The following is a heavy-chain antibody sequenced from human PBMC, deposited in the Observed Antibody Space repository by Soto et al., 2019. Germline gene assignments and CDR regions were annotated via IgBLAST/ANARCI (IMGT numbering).Heavy chain of an antibody. CDR2: IIPMYGTP. CDR3: AKGDGGLTDNFKWYVPAFDV. Sequence: QVQLVQSGADVKKPGSSVRVSCKASGGTFSRYAFSWVRLAPGQGPEWMGGIIPMYGTPRYGQKFQGRVSISADKPTNTVYMELSSLRSEDTAVYYCAKGDGGLTDNFKWYVPAFDVWGLGTSVTVSS. J-gene: IGHJ6*02. CDR1: GGTFSRYA. D-gene: IGHD1-1*01. V-gene: IGHV1-69*14.